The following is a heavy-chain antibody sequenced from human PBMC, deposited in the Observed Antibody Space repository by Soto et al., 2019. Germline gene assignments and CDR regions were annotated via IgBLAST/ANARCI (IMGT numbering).Heavy chain of an antibody. CDR1: GFIFSNFA. CDR3: ASGDYFDSSGYSFDF. D-gene: IGHD3-22*01. V-gene: IGHV3-30-3*01. CDR2: ISYDGNNK. J-gene: IGHJ4*02. Sequence: QVLLVESGGGVVQPGQSLRLSCAASGFIFSNFAMHWVRQAPGKGLEWMAFISYDGNNKYYADSVKGQFTISRDNSKNTVYLQMQSLRAEDTALYYCASGDYFDSSGYSFDFWGQGTLVTVSS.